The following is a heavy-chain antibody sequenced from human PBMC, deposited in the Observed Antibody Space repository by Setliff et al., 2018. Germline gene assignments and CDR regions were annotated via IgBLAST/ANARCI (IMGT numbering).Heavy chain of an antibody. CDR2: TIPMFGTR. V-gene: IGHV1-69*05. Sequence: ASVKVSCKASGGTFSNYGISWVRQAPGQGLEWMGGTIPMFGTRNYARKFQGRVTIITDESTSTAYMQLASLGSEDTAVYYCVREGVDSRSSTDYRYYMDVWGKGTTVTVSS. CDR1: GGTFSNYG. CDR3: VREGVDSRSSTDYRYYMDV. D-gene: IGHD3-22*01. J-gene: IGHJ6*03.